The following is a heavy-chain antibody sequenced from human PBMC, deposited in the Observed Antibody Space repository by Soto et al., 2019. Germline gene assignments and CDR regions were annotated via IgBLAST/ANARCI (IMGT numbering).Heavy chain of an antibody. CDR3: ARGSGSSSWHEISHYFDS. Sequence: VQLVQSGAELKKSGASVKVSCQTSGYSFTTYGTAWVRQAPGQGLEWIGWISAYSGHTNYAQDFQGRVTMTTDTSTSTAYMELRSLRSDDTAVYYCARGSGSSSWHEISHYFDSWGQGTPVTVSS. V-gene: IGHV1-18*01. CDR2: ISAYSGHT. D-gene: IGHD6-13*01. CDR1: GYSFTTYG. J-gene: IGHJ4*02.